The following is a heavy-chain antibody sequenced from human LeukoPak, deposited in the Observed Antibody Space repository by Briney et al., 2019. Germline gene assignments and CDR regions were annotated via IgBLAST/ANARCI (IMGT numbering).Heavy chain of an antibody. J-gene: IGHJ3*02. CDR2: MNPNSGNT. CDR1: GYTFTSYD. V-gene: IGHV1-8*01. D-gene: IGHD3-3*01. Sequence: GSVKVSCKASGYTFTSYDINWVRQDTGQGLEWMGWMNPNSGNTGYAQKFQGRVTMTRNTTISTAYMELSSLRSEDTAVYYCAKREEARYDFWSGYYRYDAFDIWGQGTMVTVSS. CDR3: AKREEARYDFWSGYYRYDAFDI.